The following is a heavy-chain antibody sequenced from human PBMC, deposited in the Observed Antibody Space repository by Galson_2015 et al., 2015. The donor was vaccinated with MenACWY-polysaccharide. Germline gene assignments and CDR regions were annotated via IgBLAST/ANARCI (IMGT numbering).Heavy chain of an antibody. CDR2: IRQDGSEM. CDR1: GFTFNNYW. Sequence: SLRLSCAASGFTFNNYWMSWVRQAPGKEPEWVANIRQDGSEMYYVDSVKGRFTISRDNAKDSLFLQMNSLRAEDTVVYYCARDKAVGATHFDYWGRGTLVTVSS. V-gene: IGHV3-7*01. CDR3: ARDKAVGATHFDY. J-gene: IGHJ4*02. D-gene: IGHD1-26*01.